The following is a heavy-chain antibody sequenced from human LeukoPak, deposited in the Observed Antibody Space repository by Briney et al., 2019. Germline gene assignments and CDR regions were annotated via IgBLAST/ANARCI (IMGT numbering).Heavy chain of an antibody. Sequence: ASVKVSCKASGYTFTGYYMHWVRQAPGQGLEWMGWINPNSGGTNYAQKFQGRVTMTRDTSNSTAYMELSRLRSDDTAVYYCARDRDNWNYGYYYYGMDVWGQGTTVTVSS. V-gene: IGHV1-2*02. CDR3: ARDRDNWNYGYYYYGMDV. CDR2: INPNSGGT. CDR1: GYTFTGYY. J-gene: IGHJ6*02. D-gene: IGHD1-7*01.